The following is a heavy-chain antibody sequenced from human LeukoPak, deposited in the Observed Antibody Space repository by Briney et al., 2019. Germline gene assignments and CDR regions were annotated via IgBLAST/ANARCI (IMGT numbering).Heavy chain of an antibody. CDR3: ARSSRKGIAVAGTLFDY. Sequence: SETLSLTCTVSGGSISSYYWSWIRQPPGKGLEWIGRIYTSGSTNYNPSLKSRVTISVDKSKNQFSLKLSSVTAADTAVYYCARSSRKGIAVAGTLFDYWGQGTLVTVSS. D-gene: IGHD6-19*01. CDR2: IYTSGST. J-gene: IGHJ4*02. CDR1: GGSISSYY. V-gene: IGHV4-4*07.